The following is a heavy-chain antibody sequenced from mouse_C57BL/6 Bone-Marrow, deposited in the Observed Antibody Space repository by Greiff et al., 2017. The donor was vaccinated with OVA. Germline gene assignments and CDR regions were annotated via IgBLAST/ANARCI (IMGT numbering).Heavy chain of an antibody. Sequence: VQLQQSGAELARPGASVKLSCKASGYTFTSYGISWVKQRTGQGLEWIGEIYPRSGNTYYNEKFKGKATLTADKSSSTAYMELRSLTSEASAVYFCARYDYYGSGAMDYWGQGTSVTVSS. CDR1: GYTFTSYG. CDR2: IYPRSGNT. J-gene: IGHJ4*01. V-gene: IGHV1-81*01. D-gene: IGHD1-1*01. CDR3: ARYDYYGSGAMDY.